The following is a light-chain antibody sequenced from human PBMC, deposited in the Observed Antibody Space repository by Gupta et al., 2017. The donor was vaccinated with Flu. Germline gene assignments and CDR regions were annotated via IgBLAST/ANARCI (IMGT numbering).Light chain of an antibody. CDR3: WQPRQSPLFT. CDR2: LGS. CDR1: QSRRQSDGYNY. Sequence: TPGEKASIYCRVSQSRRQSDGYNYFVWWLQKPRQAPHLLIYLGSTRDAGVVDRFCGGGCGKNVSLLTSRGEEEDVGCYYYWQPRQSPLFTFGQGTXVDIK. J-gene: IGKJ2*01. V-gene: IGKV2-28*01.